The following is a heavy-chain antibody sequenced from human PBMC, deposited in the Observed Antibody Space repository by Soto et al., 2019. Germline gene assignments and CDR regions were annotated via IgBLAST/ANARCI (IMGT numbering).Heavy chain of an antibody. D-gene: IGHD6-13*01. V-gene: IGHV3-74*01. Sequence: GGSLRLSCAASGFTFSSYWMHWVRQAPGKGLVWVSRINRDGSSTSYADSVKGPITISRDNAKNTLYLQMNSLRAEDTAVYYCAIEGDSGSSSGLDYWGQGSLVTVSS. CDR2: INRDGSST. CDR1: GFTFSSYW. CDR3: AIEGDSGSSSGLDY. J-gene: IGHJ4*02.